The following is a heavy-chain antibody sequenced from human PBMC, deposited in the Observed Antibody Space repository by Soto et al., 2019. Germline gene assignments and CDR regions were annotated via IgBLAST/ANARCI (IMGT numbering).Heavy chain of an antibody. Sequence: GESLKISCKTSGYSFTSYWIGWVRQKPGKGLEWMGIISPSDSETRYSPSFQGQVTISADRSISTASLHWSSLKASDSAIYYCAPASPGGSLGSPNDYWGQGTLVTVSS. CDR1: GYSFTSYW. D-gene: IGHD2-2*01. CDR2: ISPSDSET. CDR3: APASPGGSLGSPNDY. V-gene: IGHV5-51*01. J-gene: IGHJ4*02.